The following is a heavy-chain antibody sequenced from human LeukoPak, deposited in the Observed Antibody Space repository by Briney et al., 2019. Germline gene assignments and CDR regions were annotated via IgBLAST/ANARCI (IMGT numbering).Heavy chain of an antibody. CDR2: INQSGSI. J-gene: IGHJ4*02. D-gene: IGHD1-26*01. V-gene: IGHV4-34*01. Sequence: PSEALSLTCTVSGASISSWYWSWIRQPPGKGLEWIGEINQSGSINYNPSLKSRVTILVDTSKNQFSLRLSSVTAADTAAYFCARGHEEWEVLQRAVHFDYWGQGSLVTVSS. CDR3: ARGHEEWEVLQRAVHFDY. CDR1: GASISSWY.